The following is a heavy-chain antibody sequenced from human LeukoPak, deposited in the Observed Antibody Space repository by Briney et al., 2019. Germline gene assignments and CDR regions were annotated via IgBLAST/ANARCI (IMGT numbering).Heavy chain of an antibody. J-gene: IGHJ5*02. CDR3: ARTKLWFGESRIDWFDP. V-gene: IGHV1-18*01. Sequence: ASVKVSCKASGYTFTSYGISWVRQAPGQGLEWMGWISAYNGSTNYAQKLQGRVTMTTDTSTSTAYMELRSLRSDDTAVYYCARTKLWFGESRIDWFDPWGQGTLVTVSS. CDR2: ISAYNGST. CDR1: GYTFTSYG. D-gene: IGHD3-10*01.